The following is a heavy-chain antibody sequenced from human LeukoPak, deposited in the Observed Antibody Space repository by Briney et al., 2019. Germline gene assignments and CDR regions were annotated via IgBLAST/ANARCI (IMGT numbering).Heavy chain of an antibody. CDR2: INHSGST. Sequence: PSETLSLTCAVYGGSFSGYYWSWIRQPPGKGLEWIGEINHSGSTNYNPSLKSRVTISVDTSKNQFSLKLSSVTAADTAVYYCARGTNVGATTFPPDQKNHYYFDYWGQGTLVTVSS. CDR3: ARGTNVGATTFPPDQKNHYYFDY. J-gene: IGHJ4*01. V-gene: IGHV4-34*01. CDR1: GGSFSGYY. D-gene: IGHD1-26*01.